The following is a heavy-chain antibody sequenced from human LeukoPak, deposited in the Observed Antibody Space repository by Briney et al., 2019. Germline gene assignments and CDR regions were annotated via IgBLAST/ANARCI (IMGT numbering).Heavy chain of an antibody. J-gene: IGHJ4*02. Sequence: GGSLTLSCAASGFTFRTYSMNWVRQAPAKGLEWVSSISSSSSSIYYSDSVKVRFTVSRDNAKNSLYLQMNRLRDEDTAVYYCAGSLRGGGWYMYWGQGTLVTVSS. V-gene: IGHV3-21*01. CDR2: ISSSSSSI. CDR3: AGSLRGGGWYMY. CDR1: GFTFRTYS. D-gene: IGHD6-19*01.